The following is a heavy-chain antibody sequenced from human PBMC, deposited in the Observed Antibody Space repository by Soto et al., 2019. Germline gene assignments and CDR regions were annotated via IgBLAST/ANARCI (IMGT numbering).Heavy chain of an antibody. V-gene: IGHV1-69*01. Sequence: QVQLVQSGAEVKKPGSSVKVSCKASGGTFSSYAISWVRQAPGQGLEWMGGIIPIFGTANYAQKFQGRVTITADESTSPAYMELSSLRSEDTAVYYCARDLLDCSSTSCYTWGGSPPINTLGDVWGQGTTVTVSS. D-gene: IGHD2-2*01. CDR2: IIPIFGTA. CDR1: GGTFSSYA. J-gene: IGHJ6*02. CDR3: ARDLLDCSSTSCYTWGGSPPINTLGDV.